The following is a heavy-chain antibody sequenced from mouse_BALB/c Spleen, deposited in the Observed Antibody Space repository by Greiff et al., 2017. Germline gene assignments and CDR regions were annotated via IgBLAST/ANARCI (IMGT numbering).Heavy chain of an antibody. CDR1: GDSITSGY. Sequence: DVKLVESGPSLVKPSQTLSLTCSVTGDSITSGYWNWIRKFPGNKLEYMGYISYSGSTYYNPSLKSRISITRDTSKNQYYLQLNSVTTEDTATYYCARYYYGSPRYFDVWGAGTTVTVSS. CDR3: ARYYYGSPRYFDV. CDR2: ISYSGST. D-gene: IGHD1-1*01. J-gene: IGHJ1*01. V-gene: IGHV3-8*02.